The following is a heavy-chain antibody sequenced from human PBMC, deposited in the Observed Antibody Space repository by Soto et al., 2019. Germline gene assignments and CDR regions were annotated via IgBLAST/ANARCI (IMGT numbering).Heavy chain of an antibody. CDR3: ARRAVAATSWFDP. V-gene: IGHV4-4*02. J-gene: IGHJ5*02. CDR1: GGSLSTGIL. CDR2: MYQSGYT. D-gene: IGHD6-19*01. Sequence: PSETLSLTCTVSGGSLSTGILWSCVRQPPGQGLEWIAEMYQSGYTNYNASLKSRVTISVDKSKNQFSLKLSSVTAADTAVYYCARRAVAATSWFDPWGQGTLVTVYS.